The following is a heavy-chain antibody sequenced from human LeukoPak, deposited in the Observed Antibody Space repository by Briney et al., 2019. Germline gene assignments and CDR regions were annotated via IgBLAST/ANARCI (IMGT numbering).Heavy chain of an antibody. CDR2: INGDGSTT. Sequence: PGGSLRLSCAASGFTFSSYWMHWVRQAPGKGPLWVSYINGDGSTTNYADSVKGRFTISRDNAKNTLYLQMNSLRAEDTAVYYCAEAASVRGVSYWGQGTLVTVSS. D-gene: IGHD3-10*01. CDR3: AEAASVRGVSY. CDR1: GFTFSSYW. V-gene: IGHV3-74*01. J-gene: IGHJ4*02.